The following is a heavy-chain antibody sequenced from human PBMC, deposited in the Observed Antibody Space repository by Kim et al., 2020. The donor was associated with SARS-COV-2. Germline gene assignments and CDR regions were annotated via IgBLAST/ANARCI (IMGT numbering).Heavy chain of an antibody. CDR2: TSYSGST. CDR3: ARYASRSYPHPIDYW. Sequence: SETLSLTCTVSGGSISSGGYYWSWIRQHPGRGLEWIGYTSYSGSTFYIPSLESRVAISQDTSKNQFTLKLSSVTAADTAVYYCARYASRSYPHPIDYW. D-gene: IGHD3-10*01. CDR1: GGSISSGGYY. J-gene: IGHJ2*01. V-gene: IGHV4-31*03.